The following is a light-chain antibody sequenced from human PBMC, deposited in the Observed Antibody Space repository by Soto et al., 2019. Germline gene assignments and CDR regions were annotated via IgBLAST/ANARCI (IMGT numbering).Light chain of an antibody. CDR1: NVGSKT. CDR3: QVWDSSGHHLEV. V-gene: IGLV3-21*04. J-gene: IGLJ1*01. CDR2: YNS. Sequence: SYELTQPPSLSVAPGQTAKIPCGGDNVGSKTVHWYQQKPGQAPVLVIYYNSGRPSGIPERFSGSNSGNTATLTITGVEAGDEADYYCQVWDSSGHHLEVFGTGTKLTVL.